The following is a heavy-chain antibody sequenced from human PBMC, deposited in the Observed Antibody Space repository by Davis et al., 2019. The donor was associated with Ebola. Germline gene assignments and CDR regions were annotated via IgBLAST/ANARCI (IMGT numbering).Heavy chain of an antibody. J-gene: IGHJ4*02. Sequence: SETLSLTCTVSGGSISSYYWGWIRQPPGKGLEWIGSIYYSGSTYYNPSLKSRVTISVDTSKNQFSLKLSSVTAADTAVYYCARVWVRGVIIHNFDYWGQGTLVTVSS. D-gene: IGHD3-10*01. V-gene: IGHV4-39*01. CDR1: GGSISSYY. CDR2: IYYSGST. CDR3: ARVWVRGVIIHNFDY.